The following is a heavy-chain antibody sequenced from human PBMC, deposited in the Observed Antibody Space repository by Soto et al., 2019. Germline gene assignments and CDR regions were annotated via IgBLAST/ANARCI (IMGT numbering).Heavy chain of an antibody. CDR2: INGRGNYI. V-gene: IGHV3-21*01. J-gene: IGHJ4*02. D-gene: IGHD1-26*01. CDR3: VREDGKVGTNSAFDY. CDR1: GFTFSTYT. Sequence: GSLRLSCASSGFTFSTYTMNWVRQAPGKGLEGVSSINGRGNYIYYAESVKGRFTISRDNAKNSLYLQMDRLRAEDTALYYCVREDGKVGTNSAFDYWGLGALVTVSS.